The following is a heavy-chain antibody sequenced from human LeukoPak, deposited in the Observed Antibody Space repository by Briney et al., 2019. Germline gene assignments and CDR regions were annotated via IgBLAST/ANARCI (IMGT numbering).Heavy chain of an antibody. D-gene: IGHD3-3*01. J-gene: IGHJ5*02. CDR1: GGSISSYY. CDR2: IYTDGST. Sequence: SETLSLTCTVSGGSISSYYWSWIRQPAGKGLEGIGRIYTDGSTNYNPSLKSRGTISVDTSKNQLSLKLSSVTAADTAVYYCARTTFWSGYRQNNWFDPWGQGTLVTVSS. V-gene: IGHV4-4*07. CDR3: ARTTFWSGYRQNNWFDP.